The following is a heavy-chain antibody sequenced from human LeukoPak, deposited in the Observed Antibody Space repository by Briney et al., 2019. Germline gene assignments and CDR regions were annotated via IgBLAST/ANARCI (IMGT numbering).Heavy chain of an antibody. J-gene: IGHJ6*03. CDR2: FHHSGRT. CDR3: KGGLAAHQDYNYYYMDV. CDR1: GYSITSGHY. Sequence: SETLSLTCTVSGYSITSGHYWGWIRQPPGQGLEWIGSFHHSGRTYYNPSFKGRVTISVDTSKNQFSLKLTSVTAADTAVYLSKGGLAAHQDYNYYYMDVWGKGTTVTVSS. D-gene: IGHD2-15*01. V-gene: IGHV4-38-2*02.